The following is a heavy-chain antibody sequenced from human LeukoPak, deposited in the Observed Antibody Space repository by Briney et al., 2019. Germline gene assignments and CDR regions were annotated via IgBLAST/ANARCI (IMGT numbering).Heavy chain of an antibody. D-gene: IGHD3-22*01. J-gene: IGHJ5*02. V-gene: IGHV4-4*02. Sequence: PSGTLSLTCAVSGGSISSSNWWSWVRQPPGKGLEWIGEIYPSGSTNYNPSLKSRVTISVDRSKNQFSLKLTSVTAADTAVYYCARAQSVNPMIEVDDKWFDPWGQGTLVTVSS. CDR3: ARAQSVNPMIEVDDKWFDP. CDR1: GGSISSSNW. CDR2: IYPSGST.